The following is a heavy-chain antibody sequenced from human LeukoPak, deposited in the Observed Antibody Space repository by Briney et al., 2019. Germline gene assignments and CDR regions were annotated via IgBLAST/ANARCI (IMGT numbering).Heavy chain of an antibody. V-gene: IGHV4-34*01. CDR3: ARGWAGHDILTGYPRTYYFDY. Sequence: SETLSLTCAVYGGSLNPYYWSWIRQSPGKGLEWIGDIYHSGSTNHNPSLKSRVSMSIDTSENRFSLKMYSVTAADTAVYYCARGWAGHDILTGYPRTYYFDYWGQGILVTVSS. J-gene: IGHJ4*02. CDR1: GGSLNPYY. D-gene: IGHD3-9*01. CDR2: IYHSGST.